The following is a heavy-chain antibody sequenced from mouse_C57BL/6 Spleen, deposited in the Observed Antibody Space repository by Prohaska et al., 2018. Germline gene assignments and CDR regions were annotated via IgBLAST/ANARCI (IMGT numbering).Heavy chain of an antibody. CDR3: HIWDWCPSSDLGTRITVDAKGEAFQNV. J-gene: IGHJ1*01. V-gene: IGHV1-69*01. Sequence: QVQLQQPGAELVMPGASVKLSCKASGHTFTRYWMHWVMQRPGQGLEWIGELEHSFSYTNYNQNFKGKATVTVCKSSSTAYMYLKSCTSEQAAVYYCHIWDWCPSSDLGTRITVDAKGEAFQNV. CDR2: LEHSFSYT. CDR1: GHTFTRYW. D-gene: IGHD4-1*01.